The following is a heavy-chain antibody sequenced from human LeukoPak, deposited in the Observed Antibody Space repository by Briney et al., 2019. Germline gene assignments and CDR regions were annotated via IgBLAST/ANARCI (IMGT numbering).Heavy chain of an antibody. CDR3: AELGITMIGGV. CDR2: DGSNT. D-gene: IGHD3-10*02. J-gene: IGHJ6*04. CDR1: GFTFNNYG. Sequence: PGGSLRLSCAASGFTFNNYGMHWVRQAPGKGLEWLAFDGSNTYYADSVKGRFTISRDNAKNSLYLQMNSLRAEDTAVYYCAELGITMIGGVWGKGTTVTISS. V-gene: IGHV3-30*02.